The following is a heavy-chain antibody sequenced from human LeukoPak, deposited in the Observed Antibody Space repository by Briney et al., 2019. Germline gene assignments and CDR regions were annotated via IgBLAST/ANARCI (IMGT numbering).Heavy chain of an antibody. J-gene: IGHJ4*02. Sequence: SVKVSCKASGGTFSSYAISWVRQAPGQGLEWMGGIIPIFGTANYAQKFQGRVTITTDESTSTAYMELSSLRSEDTTVYYCATSIAAAGGFDYWGQGTLATVSS. CDR3: ATSIAAAGGFDY. V-gene: IGHV1-69*05. CDR1: GGTFSSYA. D-gene: IGHD6-13*01. CDR2: IIPIFGTA.